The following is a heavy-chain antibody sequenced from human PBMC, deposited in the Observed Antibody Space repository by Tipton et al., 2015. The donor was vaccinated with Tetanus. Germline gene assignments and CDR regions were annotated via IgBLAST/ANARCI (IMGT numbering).Heavy chain of an antibody. V-gene: IGHV1-18*01. CDR3: ARDYFHSGSYYYFDF. Sequence: QVQLVQSGAEVKKPGASVKVSCKASGYTFTKYGITWGRQAPGQGLQWMGWISPLNGNTNYAQNLQGRVTMTTDTSTTTAYMELRSLTSDDTAVYYCARDYFHSGSYYYFDFWGQGTLVTVSS. D-gene: IGHD3-10*01. CDR1: GYTFTKYG. J-gene: IGHJ4*02. CDR2: ISPLNGNT.